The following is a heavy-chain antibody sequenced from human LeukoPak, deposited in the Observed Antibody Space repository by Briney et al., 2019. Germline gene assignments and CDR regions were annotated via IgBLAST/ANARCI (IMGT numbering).Heavy chain of an antibody. D-gene: IGHD6-13*01. V-gene: IGHV3-7*03. CDR3: ARDGGGIAADFDY. CDR2: IKQDGSEK. CDR1: GFTFSSYW. J-gene: IGHJ4*02. Sequence: GGSLRLSCAASGFTFSSYWMSWVRQAPGEGLEWVANIKQDGSEKYYVDSVKGRFTISRDNAKNSLYLQMNSLRAEDTAVYYCARDGGGIAADFDYWGQGTLVTVCS.